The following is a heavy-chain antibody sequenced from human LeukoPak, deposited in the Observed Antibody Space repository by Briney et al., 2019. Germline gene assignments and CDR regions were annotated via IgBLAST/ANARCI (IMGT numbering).Heavy chain of an antibody. CDR1: GFTFSSYA. CDR2: ISGSGDNT. J-gene: IGHJ4*02. CDR3: AKVQDRSSTSCYPISYFDY. D-gene: IGHD2-2*01. V-gene: IGHV3-23*01. Sequence: GGSLRLSCAASGFTFSSYAMSWVRQAPGKGLECVSGISGSGDNTYYTDSVKGRFTISRDTSKNTLYLQMNSLRAEDTAVYYCAKVQDRSSTSCYPISYFDYWGQGTLITVSS.